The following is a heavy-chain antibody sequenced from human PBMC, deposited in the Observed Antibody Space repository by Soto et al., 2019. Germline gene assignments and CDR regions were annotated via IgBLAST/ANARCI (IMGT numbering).Heavy chain of an antibody. CDR3: ARGGPYCSGGSWFYGMDV. J-gene: IGHJ6*02. V-gene: IGHV3-33*01. D-gene: IGHD2-15*01. CDR1: GFIFATHG. Sequence: QVQLVESGGGVVQPGRSLRLSCVASGFIFATHGMHWVRQAPGKGLEWVAVIWYDGNIQYYADSVKGRFTVSRDNSKNTLYLQMNSLRAEDTSVYYCARGGPYCSGGSWFYGMDVWGQGTTVTVSS. CDR2: IWYDGNIQ.